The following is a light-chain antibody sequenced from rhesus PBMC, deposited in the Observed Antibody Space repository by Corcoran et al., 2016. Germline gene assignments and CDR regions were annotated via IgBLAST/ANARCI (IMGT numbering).Light chain of an antibody. Sequence: DIQMTQSPSSLSASVGDTVTITCRASQGISSHLNWFQQKPGPAPKLLIYGASPLGSGVPSRFSGRGSGTDFPLTISSLQPEDFATYHCLQHNSYPLTFGGGTKVEIK. V-gene: IGKV1-28*03. CDR1: QGISSH. J-gene: IGKJ4*01. CDR2: GAS. CDR3: LQHNSYPLT.